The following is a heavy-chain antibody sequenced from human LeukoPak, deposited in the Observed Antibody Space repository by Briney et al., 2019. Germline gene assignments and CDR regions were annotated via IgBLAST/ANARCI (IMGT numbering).Heavy chain of an antibody. V-gene: IGHV3-21*01. D-gene: IGHD2-2*01. CDR1: GLTFSSYS. J-gene: IGHJ6*03. Sequence: PGGSLRLSCAASGLTFSSYSMNWVRQAPGKGLEWVSSISSSSSYIYYADSVRGRLTISRDNAKNSLYLQMNSLRAEDTAVYYCARDRTIYCSSTSCPYGSNYYYYMDVWGKGTTVTVSS. CDR3: ARDRTIYCSSTSCPYGSNYYYYMDV. CDR2: ISSSSSYI.